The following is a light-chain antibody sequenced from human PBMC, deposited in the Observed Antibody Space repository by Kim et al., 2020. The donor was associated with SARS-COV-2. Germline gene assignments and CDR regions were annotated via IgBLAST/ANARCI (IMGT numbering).Light chain of an antibody. CDR2: GNS. CDR3: QSYDSSLSAHYV. J-gene: IGLJ1*01. V-gene: IGLV1-40*01. Sequence: VAISCTGRSSNNGAGYDVHWYQQLPGTAPKLLIYGNSNRPSGVPDRFSGSKSGTSASLAITGLQAEDEADYYCQSYDSSLSAHYVFGTGTKVTVL. CDR1: SSNNGAGYD.